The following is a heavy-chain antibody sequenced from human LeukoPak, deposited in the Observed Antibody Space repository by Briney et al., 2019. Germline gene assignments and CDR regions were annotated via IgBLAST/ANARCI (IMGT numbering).Heavy chain of an antibody. Sequence: GGSLRLSCAASGFTFSSYWMHWVRQAPGKGLVWVSRINSDGSSTSYADSVKGRFTISRDNAKNTLYPQMNSLRAEDTAVYYCARDTAMANYYYYGMDVWGQGTTVTVSS. CDR1: GFTFSSYW. V-gene: IGHV3-74*01. CDR2: INSDGSST. J-gene: IGHJ6*02. D-gene: IGHD5-18*01. CDR3: ARDTAMANYYYYGMDV.